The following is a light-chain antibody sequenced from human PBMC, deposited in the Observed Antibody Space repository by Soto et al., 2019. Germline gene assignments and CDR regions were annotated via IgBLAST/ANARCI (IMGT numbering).Light chain of an antibody. J-gene: IGKJ1*01. CDR2: AAS. Sequence: DIQMTQSPSSLCASVGDGVTITCGASQGISTYLNWYLEKQGKAPKXXIYAASSLQSGVPSRFSGSGSETDLTLTIGSLQPEDFETYSCQQSYSATWTFGQGTKVDIK. V-gene: IGKV1-39*01. CDR3: QQSYSATWT. CDR1: QGISTY.